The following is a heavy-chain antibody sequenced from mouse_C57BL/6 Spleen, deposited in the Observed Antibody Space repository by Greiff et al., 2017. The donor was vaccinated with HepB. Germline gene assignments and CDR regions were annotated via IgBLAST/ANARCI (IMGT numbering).Heavy chain of an antibody. Sequence: VKLQESGPELVKPGASVKISCKASGYTFTDYYINWVKQRPGQGLEWIGWFFPGSGSTYYNEKFKGKATLTVDKSSSTAYMLLSSLTSEDSAVYFCARSTYYYGSGAWFAYWGQGTLVTVSA. CDR1: GYTFTDYY. V-gene: IGHV1-75*01. CDR3: ARSTYYYGSGAWFAY. J-gene: IGHJ3*01. D-gene: IGHD1-1*01. CDR2: FFPGSGST.